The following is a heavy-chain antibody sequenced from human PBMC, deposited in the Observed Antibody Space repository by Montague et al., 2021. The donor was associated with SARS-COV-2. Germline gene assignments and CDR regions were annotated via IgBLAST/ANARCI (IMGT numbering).Heavy chain of an antibody. CDR3: ARAGSQRFFEF. V-gene: IGHV4-34*01. CDR1: SGSFRNYY. J-gene: IGHJ2*01. D-gene: IGHD1-1*01. Sequence: SEILSLTCAVTSGSFRNYYWSWIRQPPGKGLEWIGEIRLPGGSNYNPSLKGRVTISLDTSNNQVSLSLNSVTAANTAVYYCARAGSQRFFEFWGRGTLVTVSS. CDR2: IRLPGGS.